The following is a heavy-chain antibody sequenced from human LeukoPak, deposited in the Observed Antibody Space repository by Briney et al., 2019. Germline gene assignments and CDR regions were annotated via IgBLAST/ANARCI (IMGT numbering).Heavy chain of an antibody. Sequence: SETLSLTCTVSGGSISSYYWSWIRQPPGKGLEWIGYIYYSGSTNYNPSLKSRVTISVDTSKNQFSLKLSSVTAADTAVYYCARSRTTVATPFDYWGQGTLVTVSS. D-gene: IGHD4-17*01. J-gene: IGHJ4*02. V-gene: IGHV4-59*01. CDR3: ARSRTTVATPFDY. CDR2: IYYSGST. CDR1: GGSISSYY.